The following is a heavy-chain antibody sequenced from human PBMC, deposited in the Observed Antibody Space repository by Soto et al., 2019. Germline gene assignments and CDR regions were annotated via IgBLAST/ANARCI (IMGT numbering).Heavy chain of an antibody. CDR3: ARRRDSSSWLFDY. CDR1: GDSISRGYW. V-gene: IGHV4-4*02. CDR2: IYHSGST. J-gene: IGHJ4*02. Sequence: SETLSLICAVSGDSISRGYWWSWVRQPPRKGLEWSGEIYHSGSTNYNPSLRSRVTISVDRSKSQFSLKLNSVTAADTALYYCARRRDSSSWLFDYWGQGTQVTVSS. D-gene: IGHD6-13*01.